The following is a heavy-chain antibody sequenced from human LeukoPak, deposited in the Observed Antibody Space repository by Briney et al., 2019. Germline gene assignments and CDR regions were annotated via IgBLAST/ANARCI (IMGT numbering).Heavy chain of an antibody. Sequence: SETLSLTCTVSGGSISSGDYYWRWIRQHPGKGLEWIAYIFYSGTSYYNPSLKGRVMISVDTSKNQFSLKLSSVTAADTAIYYCARTCSGGSCYLAFDIWGQGTMVTVSS. CDR1: GGSISSGDYY. V-gene: IGHV4-31*03. CDR2: IFYSGTS. D-gene: IGHD2-15*01. J-gene: IGHJ3*02. CDR3: ARTCSGGSCYLAFDI.